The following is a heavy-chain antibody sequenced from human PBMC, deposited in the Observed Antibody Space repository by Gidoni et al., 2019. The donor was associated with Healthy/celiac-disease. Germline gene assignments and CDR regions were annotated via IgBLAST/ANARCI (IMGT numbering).Heavy chain of an antibody. D-gene: IGHD3-16*01. CDR3: AREKFYGGAFDI. CDR1: GFTFSSYA. V-gene: IGHV3-30-3*01. CDR2: ISYDGSNK. Sequence: QVQLVESGGGVVQPGRSLSPSCAASGFTFSSYAMHWVRQAPGKGLEWVAVISYDGSNKYYADSVKGRFTISRDNSKNTLYLQMNSLRAEDTAVYYCAREKFYGGAFDIWGQGTMVTVSS. J-gene: IGHJ3*02.